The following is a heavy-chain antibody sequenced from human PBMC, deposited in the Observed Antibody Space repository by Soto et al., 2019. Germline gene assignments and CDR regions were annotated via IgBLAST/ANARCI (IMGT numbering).Heavy chain of an antibody. CDR3: ASSKEFSSRADY. V-gene: IGHV4-4*02. Sequence: QVQLQESGPGLVKPSGTLCLTCAVSGGSISNSNWWTWVRQPPGKGLEWIGEIFHSGSTNYNPSLKSRVTISVDKSKNQFSLKLTSVTDADTAVYYCASSKEFSSRADYWGQGTLVTVSS. CDR1: GGSISNSNW. J-gene: IGHJ4*02. D-gene: IGHD6-13*01. CDR2: IFHSGST.